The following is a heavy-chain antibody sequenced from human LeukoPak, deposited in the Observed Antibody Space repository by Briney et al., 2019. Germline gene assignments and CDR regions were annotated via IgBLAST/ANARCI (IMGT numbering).Heavy chain of an antibody. Sequence: PSETLSLTCTVSGGSISSYYWSWIRQPPGKGLEWIGYIYYSGSTNYNPSLKSRVTISVDTSKNQFSLKLSSVTAADTAVYYCARHGHSYGYWYFDYWGQGTLVTVSS. D-gene: IGHD5-18*01. CDR3: ARHGHSYGYWYFDY. J-gene: IGHJ4*02. V-gene: IGHV4-59*08. CDR2: IYYSGST. CDR1: GGSISSYY.